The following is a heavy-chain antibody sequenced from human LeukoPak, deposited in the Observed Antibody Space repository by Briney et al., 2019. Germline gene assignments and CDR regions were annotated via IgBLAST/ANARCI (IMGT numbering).Heavy chain of an antibody. CDR1: GFTFSSYG. Sequence: GRSLRLSCAASGFTFSSYGMHWVRQAPGKGLEWVAVISYDGSNKYYADSVKGRFTISRDNSKNMLYLQMNSLRAEDTAVYYCAKDLVLWFGEYTFDYWGQGTLVTVSS. J-gene: IGHJ4*02. D-gene: IGHD3-10*01. CDR3: AKDLVLWFGEYTFDY. CDR2: ISYDGSNK. V-gene: IGHV3-30*18.